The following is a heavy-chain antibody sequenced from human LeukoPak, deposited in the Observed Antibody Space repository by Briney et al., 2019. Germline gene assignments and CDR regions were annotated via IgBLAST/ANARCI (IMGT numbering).Heavy chain of an antibody. D-gene: IGHD6-13*01. CDR3: ARSQSSSLIDY. Sequence: GGSLRLSCAASGFPFSSYGIHWVRQAPGKGLEWVAVIWYDGSTKYYADSVKGRFTISRDNSKNTLYLQMNSLRAEDTAVYFCARSQSSSLIDYWGLGTPVTVSS. J-gene: IGHJ4*02. CDR2: IWYDGSTK. V-gene: IGHV3-33*01. CDR1: GFPFSSYG.